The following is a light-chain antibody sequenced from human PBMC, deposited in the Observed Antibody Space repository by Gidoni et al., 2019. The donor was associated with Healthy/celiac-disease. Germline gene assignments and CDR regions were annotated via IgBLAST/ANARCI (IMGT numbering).Light chain of an antibody. CDR1: QGVSSN. J-gene: IGKJ2*01. CDR3: QQYNNWPPRYT. V-gene: IGKV3-15*01. Sequence: EIVMTQSPATLSVSPGERATLSCRASQGVSSNLAWYQQKPGQAPRLLIYGASTRATGIPARFSGSGSGTQFTLTISSLQSEDFAVYYCQQYNNWPPRYTFGQGTKLEIK. CDR2: GAS.